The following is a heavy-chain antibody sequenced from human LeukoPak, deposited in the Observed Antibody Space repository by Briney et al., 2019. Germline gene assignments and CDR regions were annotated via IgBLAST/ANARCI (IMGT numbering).Heavy chain of an antibody. Sequence: ASVKVSCKASGYTFTGYYMHWVRQSPGQGLEWMGRINPNSGGTNYAQKFQGRVTMTRDTSISTAYMELSRLRSDDTAVYYCARDSVGKGYNYGHGLGYWGQGTLVTVSS. CDR2: INPNSGGT. D-gene: IGHD5-18*01. V-gene: IGHV1-2*06. CDR3: ARDSVGKGYNYGHGLGY. J-gene: IGHJ4*02. CDR1: GYTFTGYY.